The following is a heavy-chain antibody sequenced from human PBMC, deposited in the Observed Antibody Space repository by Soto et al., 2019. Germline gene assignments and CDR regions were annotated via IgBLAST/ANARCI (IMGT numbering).Heavy chain of an antibody. Sequence: GSLRLSCAASGFTFINYAMNWVRQAPGKGLEWVSTIGGSGDYTSYADSVKGRFIISRDNSKNTLYLQMNSLRAEDTAVYYCTRAPTSISGYDPRPIDYWGQGTLVTVSS. CDR3: TRAPTSISGYDPRPIDY. V-gene: IGHV3-23*01. CDR1: GFTFINYA. J-gene: IGHJ4*02. D-gene: IGHD5-12*01. CDR2: IGGSGDYT.